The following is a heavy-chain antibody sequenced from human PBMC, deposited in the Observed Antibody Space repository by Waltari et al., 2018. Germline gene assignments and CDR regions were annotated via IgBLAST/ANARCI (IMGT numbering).Heavy chain of an antibody. CDR2: VRGSGRT. J-gene: IGHJ4*02. V-gene: IGHV4-4*02. D-gene: IGHD2-15*01. CDR1: GDSMSSNYW. CDR3: ARDRGRGLYLDS. Sequence: QESGPGLVKPSGTLSLTCVVSGDSMSSNYWWSWVRQSPGKGLEWIGQVRGSGRTNYNPSFASRVIMSVDTSINQFSLKVLSATAADTAVYYCARDRGRGLYLDSWGQGTLVTVSP.